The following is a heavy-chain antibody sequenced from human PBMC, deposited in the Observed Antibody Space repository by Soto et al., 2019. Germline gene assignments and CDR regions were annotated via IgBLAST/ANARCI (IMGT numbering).Heavy chain of an antibody. CDR2: IYSGGST. Sequence: EVPLVESGGGLVQPGGSLRLSCAASGFTVSRNYMSWVRQAPGKGLEWVSVIYSGGSTYYADSVKGRFTIARENSKNTRYLQMTILRAEDTAVYYCARNSSWYRLFDYCGQVTLFIIS. CDR1: GFTVSRNY. V-gene: IGHV3-66*01. D-gene: IGHD6-13*01. J-gene: IGHJ4*02. CDR3: ARNSSWYRLFDY.